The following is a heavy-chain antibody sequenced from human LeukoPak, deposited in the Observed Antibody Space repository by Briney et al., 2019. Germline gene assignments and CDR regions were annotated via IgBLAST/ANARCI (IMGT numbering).Heavy chain of an antibody. CDR3: ARAWRELLDPFDY. D-gene: IGHD1-26*01. CDR1: GFTFSSYG. Sequence: GGSLRLSCAASGFTFSSYGMHWARQAPGKGLEWVAFIRYDGNNKYYADSVKGRFTMSRDNSNNTLHLQMNSLRVEDTAVYYCARAWRELLDPFDYWGQGTLVTVSS. J-gene: IGHJ4*02. CDR2: IRYDGNNK. V-gene: IGHV3-30*02.